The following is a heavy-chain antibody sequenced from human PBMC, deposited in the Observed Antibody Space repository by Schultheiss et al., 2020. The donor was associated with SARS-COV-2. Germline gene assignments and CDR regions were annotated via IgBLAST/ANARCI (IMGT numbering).Heavy chain of an antibody. D-gene: IGHD6-19*01. CDR2: IYHSGST. Sequence: SETLSLTCAVSGGSISSSNWWSWVRQPPGKGLEWIGEIYHSGSTNYNPSLKSRVTISVDTSMNQFSLTLRSVTAADTAVYYCARGSGWLYYWGQGTLVTVSS. J-gene: IGHJ4*02. CDR3: ARGSGWLYY. V-gene: IGHV4-4*02. CDR1: GGSISSSNW.